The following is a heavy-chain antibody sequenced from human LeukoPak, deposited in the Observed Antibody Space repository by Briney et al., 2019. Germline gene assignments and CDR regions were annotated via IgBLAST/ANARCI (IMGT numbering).Heavy chain of an antibody. CDR1: GFTFDSYG. J-gene: IGHJ3*02. D-gene: IGHD4-17*01. V-gene: IGHV3-30*18. Sequence: GGSLRLSCAASGFTFDSYGMHWVRQAPGKGLEWEAVISYDGSNKYYVDSVKGRFTISRDNSKNTLYLQMNSLRPEDTAVYYCAKDRTYDYGTYDAFDIWGPGTMVTVSS. CDR3: AKDRTYDYGTYDAFDI. CDR2: ISYDGSNK.